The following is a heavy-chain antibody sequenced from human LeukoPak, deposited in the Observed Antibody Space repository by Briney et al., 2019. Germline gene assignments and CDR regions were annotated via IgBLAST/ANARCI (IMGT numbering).Heavy chain of an antibody. D-gene: IGHD3-22*01. CDR2: IYPGDSDT. J-gene: IGHJ4*02. V-gene: IGHV5-51*01. CDR3: ASPDYYDSSGYSPGVGY. CDR1: GYSFTNYW. Sequence: GDSLKISCKGSGYSFTNYWIGWVRQMPGKGLEWMGIIYPGDSDTRYSPSFQGQVTISADKSISTAYLQWSSLKASDTAMYYCASPDYYDSSGYSPGVGYWGQGTLVTVSS.